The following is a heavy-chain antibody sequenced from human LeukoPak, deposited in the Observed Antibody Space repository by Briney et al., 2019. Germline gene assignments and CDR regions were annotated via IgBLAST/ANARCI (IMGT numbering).Heavy chain of an antibody. V-gene: IGHV3-20*04. D-gene: IGHD3-22*01. Sequence: GGSLRLSCAASGFTFDDCGMSWVRQAPGKGLEWVSGINWNGGSTGYADSVKGRFTISRDNAKNSLYLQMNSLRAEDTALYYCARATLYYYDSSGSPGAYFDYWGQGTLVTVSS. CDR1: GFTFDDCG. J-gene: IGHJ4*02. CDR3: ARATLYYYDSSGSPGAYFDY. CDR2: INWNGGST.